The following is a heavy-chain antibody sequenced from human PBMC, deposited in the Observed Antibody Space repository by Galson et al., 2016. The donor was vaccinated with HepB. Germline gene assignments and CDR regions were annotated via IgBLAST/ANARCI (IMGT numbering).Heavy chain of an antibody. J-gene: IGHJ4*02. CDR1: GFSLSVYW. V-gene: IGHV3-74*01. CDR3: ARGGLEPVDY. CDR2: INPDASTI. Sequence: SLRLSCAASGFSLSVYWMHWVRQAPGGGLVWVSRINPDASTINYGDSVRSRFTISRDNAKSTLYLQMNNLRVEDTAVYYCARGGLEPVDYWGQGTLVTVSS. D-gene: IGHD1-1*01.